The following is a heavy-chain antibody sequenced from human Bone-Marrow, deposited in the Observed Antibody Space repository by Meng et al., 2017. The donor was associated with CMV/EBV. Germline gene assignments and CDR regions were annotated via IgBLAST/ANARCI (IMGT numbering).Heavy chain of an antibody. CDR3: AKDDVYYYGSGSYPDY. Sequence: GESLKISCAASGFTFSSYDMHWVRQATGKGLEWVSAIGTAGDTYYPGSVKGRFTISRDNSKNTLYLQMNSLRAEDTAVYYCAKDDVYYYGSGSYPDYWGQGTLVTVSS. D-gene: IGHD3-10*01. CDR2: IGTAGDT. V-gene: IGHV3-13*01. CDR1: GFTFSSYD. J-gene: IGHJ4*02.